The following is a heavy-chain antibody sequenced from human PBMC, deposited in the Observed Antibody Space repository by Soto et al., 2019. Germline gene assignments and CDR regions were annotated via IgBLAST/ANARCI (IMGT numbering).Heavy chain of an antibody. Sequence: GGSLRLSCAASGFTFSSYGMHWVRQAPGKGLEWVAVISYDGSNKYYADSVKGRFTISSDNSKNTLYLQMNSLRAEDTAVYYCAKDHCSSTSCYDYYYYYGMDVWGQGTTVTVSS. V-gene: IGHV3-30*18. D-gene: IGHD2-2*01. CDR3: AKDHCSSTSCYDYYYYYGMDV. J-gene: IGHJ6*02. CDR2: ISYDGSNK. CDR1: GFTFSSYG.